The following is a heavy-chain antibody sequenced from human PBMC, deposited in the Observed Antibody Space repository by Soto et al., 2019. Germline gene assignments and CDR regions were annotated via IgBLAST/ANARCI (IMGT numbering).Heavy chain of an antibody. Sequence: PSETLSLTCSVSGVSISSYFWSWIRQAPGGGLEWIGYTYHRGSTNYSPSLKSRVAISLDTSENQFSLKVNSVTAADTAAYYCARIGGYHGPLDYWGQGTPVTVSS. D-gene: IGHD6-25*01. CDR3: ARIGGYHGPLDY. V-gene: IGHV4-59*01. CDR2: TYHRGST. CDR1: GVSISSYF. J-gene: IGHJ4*02.